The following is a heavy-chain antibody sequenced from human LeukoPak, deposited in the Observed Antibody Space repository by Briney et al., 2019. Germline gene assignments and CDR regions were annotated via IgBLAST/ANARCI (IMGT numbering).Heavy chain of an antibody. J-gene: IGHJ4*02. Sequence: GRSLRLSCAASGFTFSSYALHWVRQAPGKGLEWVAVISYDGSNKYYADSVKGRFTISRDNSKNTLYLQMNSLRAEDTAVYYCARLLSGNWGQGTLVTVSS. V-gene: IGHV3-30-3*01. CDR2: ISYDGSNK. CDR1: GFTFSSYA. CDR3: ARLLSGN. D-gene: IGHD2-15*01.